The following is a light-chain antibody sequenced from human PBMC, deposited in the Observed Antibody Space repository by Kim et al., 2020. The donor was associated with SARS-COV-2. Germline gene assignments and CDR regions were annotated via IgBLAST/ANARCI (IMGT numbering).Light chain of an antibody. CDR2: GNS. Sequence: QWVPISCTGSSSNSGAGYDVHWYQQLPGTAPKHLIYGNSNRPSGVPDRFSGSKSGTSASLAITGLQAEDEADYYCQSYDSSLSGSVFGGGTQLTVL. CDR3: QSYDSSLSGSV. J-gene: IGLJ2*01. V-gene: IGLV1-40*01. CDR1: SSNSGAGYD.